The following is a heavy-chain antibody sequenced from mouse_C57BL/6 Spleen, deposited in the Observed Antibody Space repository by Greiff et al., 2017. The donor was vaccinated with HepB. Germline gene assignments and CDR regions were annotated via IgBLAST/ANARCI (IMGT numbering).Heavy chain of an antibody. CDR2: ISYDGSN. Sequence: EVHLVESGPGLVKPSQSLSLTCSVTGYSITSGYYWNWIRQFPGNKLEWMGYISYDGSNNYNPSLKNRISITRDTSKNQFFLKLNSVTTEDTATYYCARGWLEDYFDYWGQGTTLTVSS. CDR3: ARGWLEDYFDY. CDR1: GYSITSGYY. D-gene: IGHD2-3*01. J-gene: IGHJ2*01. V-gene: IGHV3-6*01.